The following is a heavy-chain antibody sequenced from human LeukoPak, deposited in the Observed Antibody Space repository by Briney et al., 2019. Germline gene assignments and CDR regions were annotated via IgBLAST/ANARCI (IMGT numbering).Heavy chain of an antibody. J-gene: IGHJ3*02. CDR1: GFTFSSYA. D-gene: IGHD3-10*01. Sequence: GGSLRLSCAASGFTFSSYAMSWVRQAPGKGLEWVSAISGSGGSTYYADSVKRRFTISRDNSKNTLYLQINSLRAEDTAVYYCAKSRGFQGVIISANDAFDIWGEGTMVTVSS. V-gene: IGHV3-23*01. CDR3: AKSRGFQGVIISANDAFDI. CDR2: ISGSGGST.